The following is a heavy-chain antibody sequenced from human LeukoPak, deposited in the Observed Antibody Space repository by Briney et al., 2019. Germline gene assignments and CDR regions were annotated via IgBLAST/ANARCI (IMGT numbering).Heavy chain of an antibody. D-gene: IGHD6-19*01. V-gene: IGHV4-38-2*02. CDR3: ARETSLAGFASGLGFNY. CDR1: GYSISSGYY. J-gene: IGHJ4*02. Sequence: SETLSLTCTVSGYSISSGYYWGWIRQPPGKGLEWIGSIYHSGSTYYNPSLKSRVTMSIDTSKNHFSLKLTSVTAADTATYYCARETSLAGFASGLGFNYWGQGILVTVSS. CDR2: IYHSGST.